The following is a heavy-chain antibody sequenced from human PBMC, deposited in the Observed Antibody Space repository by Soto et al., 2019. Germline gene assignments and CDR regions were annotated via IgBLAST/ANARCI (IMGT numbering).Heavy chain of an antibody. CDR2: IWYDGSNK. V-gene: IGHV3-33*01. J-gene: IGHJ4*02. CDR3: ARDSRRGRLHHNAHFDY. D-gene: IGHD5-12*01. Sequence: GGSLRLSCAASGFTFSSYGMHWVRQAPGKGLEWVAVIWYDGSNKYYADSVKGRFTISRDNSKNTLYLQMNSLRAEDTAVYYCARDSRRGRLHHNAHFDYWGQGTLVTVSS. CDR1: GFTFSSYG.